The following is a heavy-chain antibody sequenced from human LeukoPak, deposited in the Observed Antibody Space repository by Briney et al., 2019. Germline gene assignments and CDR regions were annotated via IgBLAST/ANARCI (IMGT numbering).Heavy chain of an antibody. J-gene: IGHJ4*02. CDR3: AREGYKLFDY. Sequence: GGSLRLSCAASGFTFSSYSMNWVRQAPGKGLEWVSSISSSSSYICYADSVKGRFTISRDNAKNSLYLQMNSLRAEDTAVYYCAREGYKLFDYWGQGTLVTVSS. CDR1: GFTFSSYS. D-gene: IGHD5-24*01. CDR2: ISSSSSYI. V-gene: IGHV3-21*01.